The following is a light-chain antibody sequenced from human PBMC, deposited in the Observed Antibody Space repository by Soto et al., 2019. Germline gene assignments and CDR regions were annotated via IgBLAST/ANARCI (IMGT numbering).Light chain of an antibody. V-gene: IGLV1-40*01. J-gene: IGLJ3*02. CDR1: SSNIGARYD. CDR2: GNS. CDR3: QSYDSSLSAWV. Sequence: QLVLTQPPSVSGAPGQRVTISCTGSSSNIGARYDVHWYQQVPGTAPKLLLYGNSNRPSGVPDRFSGSKSGTSASLAITGLQAEDEADYYCQSYDSSLSAWVFGGGTKLTVL.